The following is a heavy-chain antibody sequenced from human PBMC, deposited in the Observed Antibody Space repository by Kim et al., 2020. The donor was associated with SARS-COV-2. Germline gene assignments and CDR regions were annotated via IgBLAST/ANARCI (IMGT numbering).Heavy chain of an antibody. D-gene: IGHD6-19*01. CDR3: ASQINSSGRPFWPGENWFDP. Sequence: SETLSLTCAVSGGSISSSNWWSWVRQPPGKGLEWIGEIYHSGSTNYNPSLKSRVTISVDKSKNQFSLKLSSVTAADTAVYYCASQINSSGRPFWPGENWFDPWGQGTLVTVSS. CDR2: IYHSGST. V-gene: IGHV4-4*02. J-gene: IGHJ5*02. CDR1: GGSISSSNW.